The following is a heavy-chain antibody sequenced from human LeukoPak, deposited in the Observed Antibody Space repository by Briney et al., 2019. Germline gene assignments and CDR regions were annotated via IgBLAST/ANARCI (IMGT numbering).Heavy chain of an antibody. CDR2: IYSGGST. Sequence: PGGSLRLSCAASGFTVSSNYMSWVRQAPGKGLEWVSVIYSGGSTYYADSVKGRFTISRDNSKNTLYLQMNSLRAEDTAVYYCAREKGDYYGSGSYFDYWGQGTLVTVSS. CDR1: GFTVSSNY. CDR3: AREKGDYYGSGSYFDY. D-gene: IGHD3-10*01. V-gene: IGHV3-53*01. J-gene: IGHJ4*02.